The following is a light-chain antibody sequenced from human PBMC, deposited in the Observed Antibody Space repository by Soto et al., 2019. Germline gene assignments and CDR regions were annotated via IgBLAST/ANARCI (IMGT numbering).Light chain of an antibody. CDR2: AAS. Sequence: DIQMTQSPSSLSASVGDRVTITCRASQSIKNYLNWYQQKPGKAPKLLIYAASSLQSGVPSRFSGSGSGTDFTLTISSLQPEDFATYDCHQSYTPPITFGQGTKVEIK. V-gene: IGKV1-39*01. CDR1: QSIKNY. CDR3: HQSYTPPIT. J-gene: IGKJ1*01.